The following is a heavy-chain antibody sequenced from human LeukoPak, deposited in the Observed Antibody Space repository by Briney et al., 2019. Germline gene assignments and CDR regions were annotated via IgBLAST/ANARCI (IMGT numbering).Heavy chain of an antibody. Sequence: ASVKVSCKVSGYTLTELSMHWVRQAPGKGLEWMGGIIPIFGTANYAQKFQGRVTITADESTSTAYMELSSLRSEDTAVYYCARDIRAFDIWGQGTMVTASS. CDR1: GYTLTELS. J-gene: IGHJ3*02. CDR2: IIPIFGTA. V-gene: IGHV1-69*13. CDR3: ARDIRAFDI.